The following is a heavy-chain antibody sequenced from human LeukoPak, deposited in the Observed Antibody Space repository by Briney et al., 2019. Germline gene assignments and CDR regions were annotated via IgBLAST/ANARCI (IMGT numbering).Heavy chain of an antibody. J-gene: IGHJ6*02. CDR3: ARDYGRSRDYGMDV. CDR2: INSDGSST. Sequence: TGGSLRLSCAASGFTFSSYWMHGVRQAPGKGLVWVSRINSDGSSTTYADSVKGRFTISRDNAKNTLYLQMNSLRAEDTAVYFCARDYGRSRDYGMDVWGQGTTVTVSS. CDR1: GFTFSSYW. V-gene: IGHV3-74*01. D-gene: IGHD3-10*01.